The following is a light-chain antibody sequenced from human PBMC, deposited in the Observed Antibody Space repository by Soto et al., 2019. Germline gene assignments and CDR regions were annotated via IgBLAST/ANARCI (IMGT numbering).Light chain of an antibody. V-gene: IGLV1-51*01. CDR2: DNN. CDR1: SSNVGSYY. Sequence: QAVVTQPPSVSAAPGQTVTISCSGTSSNVGSYYVSWYQQLPGTAPKLLIYDNNKRPSGIPDRFSGSKSGTSATLGITGLQTGDEADYYCEAWDNSLSSGVFGGGTKLTVL. CDR3: EAWDNSLSSGV. J-gene: IGLJ2*01.